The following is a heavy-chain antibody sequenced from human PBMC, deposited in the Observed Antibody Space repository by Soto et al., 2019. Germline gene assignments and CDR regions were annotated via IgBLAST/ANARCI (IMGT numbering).Heavy chain of an antibody. D-gene: IGHD5-12*01. V-gene: IGHV3-23*01. CDR3: AKAVATIKVVSYFDY. CDR2: ISGSGGST. CDR1: GFTFSSYA. J-gene: IGHJ4*02. Sequence: PGGSLRLSCAASGFTFSSYAMSWVRQAPGKGLEWVSAISGSGGSTYYADSVKGRFTIPRDNSKNTLYLQMNSLRAEDTAVYYCAKAVATIKVVSYFDYWGQGTLVTVSS.